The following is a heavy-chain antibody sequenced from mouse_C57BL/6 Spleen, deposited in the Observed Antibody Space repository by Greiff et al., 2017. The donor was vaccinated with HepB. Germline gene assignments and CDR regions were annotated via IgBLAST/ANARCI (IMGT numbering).Heavy chain of an antibody. CDR1: GYTFTSYW. J-gene: IGHJ1*03. CDR3: ARQGYPWNFEV. CDR2: IDPSDSYT. D-gene: IGHD3-1*01. Sequence: QVQLQQPGAELVMPGASVKLSCKASGYTFTSYWMHWVKQRPGQGLEWIGEIDPSDSYTNYNQKFKGKSTLTVDKSSSTAYMQLSSLTSEDSAVYYCARQGYPWNFEVWGTGTTVTVSS. V-gene: IGHV1-69*01.